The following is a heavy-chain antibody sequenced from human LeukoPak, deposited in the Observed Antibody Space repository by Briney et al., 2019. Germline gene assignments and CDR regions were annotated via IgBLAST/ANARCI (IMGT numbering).Heavy chain of an antibody. CDR3: ARDSYVWFGALSPPEFYYYYGMDV. CDR2: IWYDGSNK. V-gene: IGHV3-33*01. CDR1: GFTFSSYG. Sequence: PGGSLRLSCAASGFTFSSYGMHWVRQAPGKGLEWVAVIWYDGSNKYYADSVKGRFTISRDNSKNTLYLQMNSLRAEDTAVYYCARDSYVWFGALSPPEFYYYYGMDVWGQGTTVTVSS. J-gene: IGHJ6*02. D-gene: IGHD3-10*01.